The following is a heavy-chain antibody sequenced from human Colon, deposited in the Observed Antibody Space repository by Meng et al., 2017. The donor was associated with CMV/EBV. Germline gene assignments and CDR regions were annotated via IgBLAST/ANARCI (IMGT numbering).Heavy chain of an antibody. D-gene: IGHD3-22*01. Sequence: GESLKISCAASGFTFSSYWMSWVRQAPGKGLEWVSSISSSSSYIYYADSVKGRFTISRDNAKNSLYLQMNSLRAEDTAVYYCARDAYSSGYGMDVWGQGTTVTVSS. J-gene: IGHJ6*02. CDR2: ISSSSSYI. V-gene: IGHV3-21*01. CDR1: GFTFSSYW. CDR3: ARDAYSSGYGMDV.